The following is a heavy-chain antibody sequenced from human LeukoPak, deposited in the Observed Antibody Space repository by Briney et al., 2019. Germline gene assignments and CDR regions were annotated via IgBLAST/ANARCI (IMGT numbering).Heavy chain of an antibody. J-gene: IGHJ4*02. V-gene: IGHV1-69*13. CDR3: ARGGSPYSSGWYLF. CDR1: RGTFSNYA. D-gene: IGHD6-19*01. Sequence: SVKVSCKASRGTFSNYAISWVRQAPGQGLEWMGGIIPIFGTANYAQKFQGRVTISADESTSTAFMELSSLRSEDTAVYYCARGGSPYSSGWYLFWGQGTLVTVSS. CDR2: IIPIFGTA.